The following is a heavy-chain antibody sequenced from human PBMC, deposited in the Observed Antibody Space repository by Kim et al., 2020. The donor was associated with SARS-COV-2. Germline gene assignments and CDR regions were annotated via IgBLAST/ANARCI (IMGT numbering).Heavy chain of an antibody. CDR1: GFTVSSNY. D-gene: IGHD2-2*02. V-gene: IGHV3-53*01. Sequence: GGSLRLSCAVSGFTVSSNYMSWVRQAPGKGLEWVSVIYSGGSTYYADSVKGRFTISRDNSKNTLYLQMNSLRAEDTAVYYCARDTYLNGMDVWGQGTTVTVSS. CDR2: IYSGGST. CDR3: ARDTYLNGMDV. J-gene: IGHJ6*02.